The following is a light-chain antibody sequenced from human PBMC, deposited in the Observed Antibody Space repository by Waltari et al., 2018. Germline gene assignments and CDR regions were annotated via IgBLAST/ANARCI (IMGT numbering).Light chain of an antibody. CDR1: NIGSKS. CDR3: QVCDNSGDRVV. V-gene: IGLV3-21*02. CDR2: GDS. Sequence: SYVLTHPPSVSVAPGQTARITCGGNNIGSKSVHLYQQKPGQAPVLVVYGDSARPSWIPELCSGSNSGNTATLSISRVDAGDEADYYCQVCDNSGDRVVFGGGTKLTVL. J-gene: IGLJ2*01.